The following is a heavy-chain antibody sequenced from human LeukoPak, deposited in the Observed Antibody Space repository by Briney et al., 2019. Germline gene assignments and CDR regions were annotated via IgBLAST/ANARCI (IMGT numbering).Heavy chain of an antibody. CDR3: ARASAVTTDYYYYMDV. V-gene: IGHV3-48*01. D-gene: IGHD4-17*01. CDR2: ISSGSSTI. Sequence: GGSLRLSCAASGFTFSNYNMNWVRQAPGKGLEWVSHISSGSSTIYYADSVKGRFTISRDNAKNSLYLQMNSLRAEDTAVYYCARASAVTTDYYYYMDVWGKGTTVTVSS. CDR1: GFTFSNYN. J-gene: IGHJ6*03.